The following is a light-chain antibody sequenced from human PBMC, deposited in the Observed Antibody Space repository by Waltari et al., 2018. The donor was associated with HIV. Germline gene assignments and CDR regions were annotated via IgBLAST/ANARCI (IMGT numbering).Light chain of an antibody. CDR1: SSDVGGYKS. V-gene: IGLV2-11*01. CDR3: CSCPRSGIRYV. Sequence: QSALTQPRSVSGSPGQSVTIPCPGYSSDVGGYKSVSWYQQHPGKAPKVIIHDVSERPSGVSNRFSGSKSGNTASLTISGLQAEDEADYYCCSCPRSGIRYVFGTGTKVTVL. CDR2: DVS. J-gene: IGLJ1*01.